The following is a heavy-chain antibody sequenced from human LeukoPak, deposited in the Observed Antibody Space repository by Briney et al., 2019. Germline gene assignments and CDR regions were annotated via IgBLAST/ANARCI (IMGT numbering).Heavy chain of an antibody. V-gene: IGHV3-23*01. CDR2: ISGSGDST. D-gene: IGHD3-10*01. CDR3: LKDFGRNLGGPGY. Sequence: PGGSLRLSCAASGFTFSTYAVNWVRQAPGKGLEWVSTISGSGDSTYYADSVKGRFTISRDNSKDTLYLQMSSVRVDDTAVYYCLKDFGRNLGGPGYWGRGTLVTVSP. J-gene: IGHJ4*02. CDR1: GFTFSTYA.